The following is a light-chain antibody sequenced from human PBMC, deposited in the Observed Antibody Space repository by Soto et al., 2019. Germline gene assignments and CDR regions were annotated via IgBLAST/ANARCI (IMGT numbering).Light chain of an antibody. Sequence: EIVLTQTPLLSPVTLGQPASISCRSSRSLVASDGNAYLTWLHQRPGQPPRPLIYKVSQRLSGVPDRFSGSGAGTDFTLHISRVEAEDVGTYLCMQATQLRTFGQGTRLEIK. CDR1: RSLVASDGNAY. J-gene: IGKJ5*01. V-gene: IGKV2-24*01. CDR2: KVS. CDR3: MQATQLRT.